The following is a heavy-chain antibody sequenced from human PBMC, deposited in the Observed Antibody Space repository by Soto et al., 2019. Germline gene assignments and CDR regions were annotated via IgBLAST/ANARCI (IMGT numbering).Heavy chain of an antibody. D-gene: IGHD1-1*01. CDR1: GYRFTTYC. V-gene: IGHV1-18*04. J-gene: IGHJ6*02. CDR2: ISPYNGTT. Sequence: ASVKVSCKASGYRFTTYCIMWVRQAPGKGLEWMGWISPYNGTTKYAEKFQGEMTMTTDTATSTAYMDLRSLRSDDTAVYYCARDGERDTGLNFYYYLHGMDAWGQGTRVTVSS. CDR3: ARDGERDTGLNFYYYLHGMDA.